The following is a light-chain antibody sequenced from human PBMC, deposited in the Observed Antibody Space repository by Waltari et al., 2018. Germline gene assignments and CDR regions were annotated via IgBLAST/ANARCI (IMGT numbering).Light chain of an antibody. J-gene: IGLJ3*02. CDR1: NIGSKR. CDR2: YDK. Sequence: SYVLTQPPSVSVAPGETARITCGGNNIGSKRVNWFQQKPGQAPVLVIHYDKDRPSGIPERFSGSNSGNTATLTISRVEGGDEADYYCQVWDSTSDHRVFGGGTTLTVL. V-gene: IGLV3-21*01. CDR3: QVWDSTSDHRV.